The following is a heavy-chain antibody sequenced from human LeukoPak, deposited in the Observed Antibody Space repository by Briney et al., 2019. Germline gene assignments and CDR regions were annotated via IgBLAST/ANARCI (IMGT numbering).Heavy chain of an antibody. CDR3: ARKKWEPTSNDAFDI. Sequence: SGGSLRLSCAASGFTFSSYAMSWVRQAPGKGLEWVSAISGSGGSTYYADSVEGRFTISRDNFKNTLYLQMDSLRAEDTALYYCARKKWEPTSNDAFDIWGQGTMVTVSS. J-gene: IGHJ3*02. CDR2: ISGSGGST. CDR1: GFTFSSYA. V-gene: IGHV3-23*01. D-gene: IGHD1-26*01.